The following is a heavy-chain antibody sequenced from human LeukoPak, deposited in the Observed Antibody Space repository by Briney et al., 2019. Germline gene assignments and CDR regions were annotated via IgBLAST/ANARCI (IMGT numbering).Heavy chain of an antibody. CDR2: IYTSGST. CDR1: GGTIGSSY. Sequence: PSETLSLTCTVSGGTIGSSYWSWIRQPPGQRLEWIGRIYTSGSTNYNPSLKSRVTMSVDTSKNQFSLKLSSVTAADTAVYYCARVVTIFGVVIIPNYYYYMDVWGKGTTVTVSS. V-gene: IGHV4-4*07. CDR3: ARVVTIFGVVIIPNYYYYMDV. D-gene: IGHD3-3*01. J-gene: IGHJ6*03.